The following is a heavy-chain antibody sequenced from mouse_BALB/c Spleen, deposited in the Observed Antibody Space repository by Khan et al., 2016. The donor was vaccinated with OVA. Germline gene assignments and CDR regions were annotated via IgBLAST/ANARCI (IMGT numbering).Heavy chain of an antibody. CDR1: GYTFTSYV. J-gene: IGHJ3*01. CDR3: LRSLEYYGSAYEGFAY. CDR2: ISPNSDGS. V-gene: IGHV1S136*01. D-gene: IGHD1-1*01. Sequence: VQLKQSGPELVKPGASVKMSCKASGYTFTSYVMHWVKQKPGQGLEWIGYISPNSDGSKYNEKFRGKATLTSDKSSSTAYMELRSLTSADSAGYYCLRSLEYYGSAYEGFAYWGQGTLVTVSA.